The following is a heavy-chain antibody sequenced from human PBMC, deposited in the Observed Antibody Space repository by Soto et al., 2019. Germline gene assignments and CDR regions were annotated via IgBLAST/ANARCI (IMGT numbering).Heavy chain of an antibody. V-gene: IGHV3-48*01. Sequence: PGGSLRLSCEASGFTFRNYKMNWVRQAPGKGLEWVSQISIDSSSMDYADSVKGRFTISRDNVQNSLYLQMHSLRAEDTAVYYCARERGSGWTFDYWGQGTLVTVSS. CDR3: ARERGSGWTFDY. D-gene: IGHD6-19*01. CDR2: ISIDSSSM. CDR1: GFTFRNYK. J-gene: IGHJ4*02.